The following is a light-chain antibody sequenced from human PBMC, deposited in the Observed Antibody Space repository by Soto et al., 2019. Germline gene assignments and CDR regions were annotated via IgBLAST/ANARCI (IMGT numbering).Light chain of an antibody. CDR3: QQYNIWPQT. CDR2: GAS. Sequence: EMVMTQSPATLSVSPGERATLSCRASQSVSSSLAWYQQKPGQAPRLLIYGASTRATGIPATFSGSGSGTEFTLTISSLQSEDFAVYFCQQYNIWPQTFGQGTKVDIK. V-gene: IGKV3-15*01. J-gene: IGKJ1*01. CDR1: QSVSSS.